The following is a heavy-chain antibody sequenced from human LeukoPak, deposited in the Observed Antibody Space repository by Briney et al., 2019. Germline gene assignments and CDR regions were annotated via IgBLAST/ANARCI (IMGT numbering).Heavy chain of an antibody. V-gene: IGHV3-9*01. J-gene: IGHJ3*02. D-gene: IGHD5/OR15-5a*01. CDR2: ISWNSGSI. Sequence: GGSLRLSCAASGFTFSSYAMSWVRQAPGKGLEWVSGISWNSGSISYADSVKGRFTISRDNAKNSLYLQMNSLRAEDTALYYCAKSEMSQIVLSAFDIWGQGTMVTVSS. CDR1: GFTFSSYA. CDR3: AKSEMSQIVLSAFDI.